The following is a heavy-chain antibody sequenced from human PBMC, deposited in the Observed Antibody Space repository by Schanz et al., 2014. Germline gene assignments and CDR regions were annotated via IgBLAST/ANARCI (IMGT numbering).Heavy chain of an antibody. CDR2: FVHPGGST. CDR1: GFTFSNYA. D-gene: IGHD2-8*02. V-gene: IGHV3-23*03. CDR3: AKSLESCPGGRCSRGYFDY. Sequence: EMQLLESGGGLVQPGGSLRLSCAGSGFTFSNYAMTWVRQAPGKGLEWVSFVHPGGSTYYPDSVKGRFTISRDSSKNTLYLQMSSLRAEDTAVYYCAKSLESCPGGRCSRGYFDYWGQGTLVTVSS. J-gene: IGHJ4*02.